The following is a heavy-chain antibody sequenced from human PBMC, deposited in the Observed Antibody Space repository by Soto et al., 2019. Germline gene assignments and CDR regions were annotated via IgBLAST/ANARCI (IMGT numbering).Heavy chain of an antibody. CDR2: ITRSGSTI. V-gene: IGHV3-48*03. J-gene: IGHJ4*02. CDR1: GFIFSSYE. D-gene: IGHD2-21*01. CDR3: ARGNSPVNVY. Sequence: EVQLVESGGGLVQPGGSLRLSCAASGFIFSSYEMNWVRQAPGKGPEWVAYITRSGSTIDYADSVKGRFTISRDNAKNSLYLQMSSLRAEDTAVYYCARGNSPVNVYWGQGTLVTVSS.